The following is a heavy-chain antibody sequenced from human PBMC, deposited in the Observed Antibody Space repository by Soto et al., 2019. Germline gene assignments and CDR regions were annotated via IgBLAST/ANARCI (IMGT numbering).Heavy chain of an antibody. CDR1: GGSSSSPSYY. J-gene: IGHJ4*02. Sequence: SETLSLTCSVSGGSSSSPSYYWGWIRQPPGKGLEWIGSIYYSGNTYYNPSLKSRVTIFVDTSKNQFSLKLSSVTAADTAVYYCARGTWAGPYSSSWYGGFDYWGQGTLVTVSS. V-gene: IGHV4-39*01. D-gene: IGHD6-13*01. CDR2: IYYSGNT. CDR3: ARGTWAGPYSSSWYGGFDY.